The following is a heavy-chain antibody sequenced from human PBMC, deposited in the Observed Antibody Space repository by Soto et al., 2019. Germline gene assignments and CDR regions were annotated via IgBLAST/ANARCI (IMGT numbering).Heavy chain of an antibody. V-gene: IGHV1-18*01. CDR1: GYTFTSYG. J-gene: IGHJ3*02. CDR2: ISAYNGNT. D-gene: IGHD3-3*01. CDR3: ASVAIFGVVIGAFDI. Sequence: ASVKVSCKASGYTFTSYGISWVRQAPGQGLEWMGWISAYNGNTNYAQKLQGRVTMTTDTSTSTAYMELRSLRSDDTAVYYCASVAIFGVVIGAFDIWGQGTMVTVS.